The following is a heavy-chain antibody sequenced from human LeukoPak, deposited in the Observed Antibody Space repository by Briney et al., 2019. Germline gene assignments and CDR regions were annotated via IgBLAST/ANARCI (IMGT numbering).Heavy chain of an antibody. CDR2: IGISSNKI. CDR1: GFTLRSYT. Sequence: PGGSLRLSCAASGFTLRSYTMNWVRQAPGKGLEWVSSIGISSNKIYYADSVKGRFTISRDNSKNTLYLQMNSLRAEDTAVYYCARDRGYSSGWYLDYWGQGTLVTVSS. CDR3: ARDRGYSSGWYLDY. D-gene: IGHD6-19*01. V-gene: IGHV3-21*04. J-gene: IGHJ4*02.